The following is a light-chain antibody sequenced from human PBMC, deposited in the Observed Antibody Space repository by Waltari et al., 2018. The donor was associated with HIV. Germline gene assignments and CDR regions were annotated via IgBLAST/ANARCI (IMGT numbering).Light chain of an antibody. V-gene: IGLV2-14*01. CDR2: GVY. CDR1: TSDIGIVDS. Sequence: QSALTQPASVSGSPGQSITIPCAGTTSDIGIVDSVSWYQQHPGRAPQLMIFGVYSRPSGVSSRFSGSKSGNTASLTISGLQAEDEANYYCCSYTAIHTLIFGGGTKLTVL. J-gene: IGLJ2*01. CDR3: CSYTAIHTLI.